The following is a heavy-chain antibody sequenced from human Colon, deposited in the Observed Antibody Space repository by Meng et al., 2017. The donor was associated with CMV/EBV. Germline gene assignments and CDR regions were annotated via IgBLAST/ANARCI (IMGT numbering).Heavy chain of an antibody. D-gene: IGHD5-24*01. CDR2: IVPIFVTP. CDR1: GGSFSNYA. V-gene: IGHV1-69*12. Sequence: QGQLGQSGAEVKNPGSSVKGSCRTSGGSFSNYAVSWVRQAPGQGLEWMGGIVPIFVTPNYAQKFQGRVTVTADESTSTAYMELSSLTSEDTAIYYCARARDRDGLYNFDSWGQGTLVTVSS. CDR3: ARARDRDGLYNFDS. J-gene: IGHJ4*02.